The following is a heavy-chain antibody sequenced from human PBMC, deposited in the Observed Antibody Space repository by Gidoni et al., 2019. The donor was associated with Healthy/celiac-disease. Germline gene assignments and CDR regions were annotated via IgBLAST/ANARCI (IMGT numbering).Heavy chain of an antibody. CDR1: GGSFSGYY. D-gene: IGHD3-22*01. CDR3: ARGRSSGYYYARDWYFDL. Sequence: QVQLQQWGAGLLKPSETLSLTCAVYGGSFSGYYWSWIRQPPGKGLEWIGEINHSGSTNYNPSLKSRVTISVDTSKNQFSLKLSSVTAADTAVYYCARGRSSGYYYARDWYFDLWGRGTLVTVSS. CDR2: INHSGST. J-gene: IGHJ2*01. V-gene: IGHV4-34*01.